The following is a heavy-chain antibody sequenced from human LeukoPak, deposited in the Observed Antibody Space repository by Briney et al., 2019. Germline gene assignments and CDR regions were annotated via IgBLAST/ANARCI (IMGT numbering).Heavy chain of an antibody. CDR1: GGTFSSYA. Sequence: SVKVSCKASGGTFSSYAISWVRQAPGQGLEWMGGIIPIFGTANYAQKFQGRVTITADESTSTAYMELSSLRTEDTAVYYCARDQSQTPSAVAGTGGYYFDYWGQGTLVTVSS. CDR2: IIPIFGTA. J-gene: IGHJ4*02. V-gene: IGHV1-69*13. D-gene: IGHD6-19*01. CDR3: ARDQSQTPSAVAGTGGYYFDY.